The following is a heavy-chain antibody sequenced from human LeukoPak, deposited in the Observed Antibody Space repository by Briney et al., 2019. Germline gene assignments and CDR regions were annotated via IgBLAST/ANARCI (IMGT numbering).Heavy chain of an antibody. Sequence: ASVKVSCKASGYTFTSYGISWVRQAPGQGLEWMGWISAYNGNTNYAQKFQGRVTITADESTSTAYMELSSLRSEDTAVYHCASTTVTTDSYYYYYGMDVWGQGTTVTVSS. CDR3: ASTTVTTDSYYYYYGMDV. CDR1: GYTFTSYG. D-gene: IGHD4-17*01. J-gene: IGHJ6*02. CDR2: ISAYNGNT. V-gene: IGHV1-18*01.